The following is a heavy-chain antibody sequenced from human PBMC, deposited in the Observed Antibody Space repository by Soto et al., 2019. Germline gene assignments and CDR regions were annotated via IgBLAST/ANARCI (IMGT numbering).Heavy chain of an antibody. CDR3: ARMRYNWNYDYYYGMDV. CDR2: ISAYNGNT. CDR1: CEAFTSSG. D-gene: IGHD1-20*01. Sequence: SAKVSCKASCEAFTSSGMSCVRPAPGQGLEWMGWISAYNGNTNYAQKLQGRVTMTTDTSTSTAYMELRSLRSDDTAVYYCARMRYNWNYDYYYGMDVWGQGNPGHLLL. J-gene: IGHJ6*02. V-gene: IGHV1-18*01.